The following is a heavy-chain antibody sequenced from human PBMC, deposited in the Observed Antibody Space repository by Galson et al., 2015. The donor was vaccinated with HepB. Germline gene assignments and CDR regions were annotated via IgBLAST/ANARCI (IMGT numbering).Heavy chain of an antibody. Sequence: ETLSLTCAVYNGTFSGYYWTWIRQPPGKGLEWIGEINHSGTTNYSPSLKSRVTISVDTSKKQLSLRVNSVTAADTAVYYCVKNRSGYFQDWGQGTLVTVSS. CDR2: INHSGTT. V-gene: IGHV4-34*08. CDR1: NGTFSGYY. J-gene: IGHJ1*01. CDR3: VKNRSGYFQD. D-gene: IGHD1-26*01.